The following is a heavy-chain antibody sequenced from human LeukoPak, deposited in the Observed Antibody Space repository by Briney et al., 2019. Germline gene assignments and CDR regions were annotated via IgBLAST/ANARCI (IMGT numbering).Heavy chain of an antibody. Sequence: GGSLRLSCAASGFTFSSYGMHWVRQAPGKGLELVAVISYDGSNKYYADSVKGRFTISRDNSKNTLYLQMNSLRAEDTAVYYCAKDLADIVVVPAAPFDYWGQGTLVTVSS. D-gene: IGHD2-2*01. CDR2: ISYDGSNK. CDR1: GFTFSSYG. CDR3: AKDLADIVVVPAAPFDY. J-gene: IGHJ4*02. V-gene: IGHV3-30*18.